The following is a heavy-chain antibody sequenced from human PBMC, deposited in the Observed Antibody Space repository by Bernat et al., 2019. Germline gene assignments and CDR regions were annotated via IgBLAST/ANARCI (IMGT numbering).Heavy chain of an antibody. Sequence: EVQLVESGGGLVQPGGSLRLSCAASGFTFSSYEMNWVRQAPGKGLEWVSYISSSGSTIYYADSVKGRFTISRDNAKNSLYLQMNSLRAEDTAVYYCARETFDPLDYWGQGTLVTVSS. CDR1: GFTFSSYE. V-gene: IGHV3-48*03. D-gene: IGHD3-9*01. CDR2: ISSSGSTI. J-gene: IGHJ4*02. CDR3: ARETFDPLDY.